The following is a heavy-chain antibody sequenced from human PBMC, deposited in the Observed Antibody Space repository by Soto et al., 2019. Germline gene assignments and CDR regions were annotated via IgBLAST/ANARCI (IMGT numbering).Heavy chain of an antibody. CDR1: GFTFSNAW. V-gene: IGHV3-15*01. D-gene: IGHD5-12*01. J-gene: IGHJ6*02. Sequence: GGSLRLSCAASGFTFSNAWMSWVRQAPGKGLEWVGRIKSKTDGGTTDYAAPVKGRFTISRDDSKNTLYLQMNSLKTEDTAVYYCTTDPGGHSGYDERYYYYYGMDVWGQGTTVTVSS. CDR2: IKSKTDGGTT. CDR3: TTDPGGHSGYDERYYYYYGMDV.